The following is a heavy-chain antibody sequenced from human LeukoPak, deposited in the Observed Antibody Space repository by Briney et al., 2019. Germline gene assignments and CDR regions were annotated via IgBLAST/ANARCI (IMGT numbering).Heavy chain of an antibody. J-gene: IGHJ3*02. Sequence: SETLSLTCTVSGGSISSYYWSWIRQSPGKGLEWIGYISYSGSTNYNPSLKSRVTISVDTSKNQFSLKLSSVTAADTAVYYCARDQGSCGGDCSAGSFDIWGQGTMVTVSS. V-gene: IGHV4-59*01. CDR1: GGSISSYY. CDR3: ARDQGSCGGDCSAGSFDI. CDR2: ISYSGST. D-gene: IGHD2-21*02.